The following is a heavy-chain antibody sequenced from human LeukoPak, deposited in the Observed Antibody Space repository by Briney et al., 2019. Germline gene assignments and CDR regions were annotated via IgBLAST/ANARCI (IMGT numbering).Heavy chain of an antibody. D-gene: IGHD6-6*01. CDR3: ARAAGIAAHPEYYFDY. CDR1: GYTFTSYY. J-gene: IGHJ4*02. Sequence: GASVKVSCKASGYTFTSYYMHWVRQAPGQGLEWMGRIIPIFGTANYAQKFQGRVTITTDESTSTAYMELSSLRSEDTAVYYCARAAGIAAHPEYYFDYWGQGTLVTVSS. CDR2: IIPIFGTA. V-gene: IGHV1-69*05.